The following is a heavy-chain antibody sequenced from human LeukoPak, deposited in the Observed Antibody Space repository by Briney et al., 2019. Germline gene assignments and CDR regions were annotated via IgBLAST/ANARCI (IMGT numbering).Heavy chain of an antibody. D-gene: IGHD3-16*01. J-gene: IGHJ6*02. CDR3: ARDDVWVPYETRYYYYGMDV. V-gene: IGHV1-69*13. CDR2: IIPIFGTA. CDR1: GGTFSSYA. Sequence: SVKVSCKASGGTFSSYAVSWVRQAPGQGLEWMGGIIPIFGTANYAQKFQGRVTITADESTSTAYMELSSLRSEDTAVYYCARDDVWVPYETRYYYYGMDVWGQGTTVTVSS.